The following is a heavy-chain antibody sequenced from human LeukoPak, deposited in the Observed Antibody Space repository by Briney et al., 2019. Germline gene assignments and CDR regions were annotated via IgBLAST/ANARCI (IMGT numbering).Heavy chain of an antibody. Sequence: GGSLRLSCAASGFTFSNYAMHWVRQAPGKGLEWVSLISSGGTYEYYADSVKGRFTISRDNTKNTLYLQLNSLRAEDTAVYYCARDSTYYYDSGSSGPHYFDNWGQGTLVTVSS. CDR1: GFTFSNYA. D-gene: IGHD3-10*01. J-gene: IGHJ4*02. V-gene: IGHV3-30*01. CDR3: ARDSTYYYDSGSSGPHYFDN. CDR2: ISSGGTYE.